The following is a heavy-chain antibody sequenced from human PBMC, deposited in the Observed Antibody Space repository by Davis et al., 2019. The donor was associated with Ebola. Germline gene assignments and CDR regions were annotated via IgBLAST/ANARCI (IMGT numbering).Heavy chain of an antibody. CDR2: INAGNGNT. CDR1: GFTFTNYA. CDR3: ARIILGRDFYGIDV. J-gene: IGHJ6*02. Sequence: ASVKVSCKASGFTFTNYAIHRVRQPPGQSLEWMGWINAGNGNTKYSQKFQGRVTIPTDTSASTAYMELSSLRSADTAVFYCARIILGRDFYGIDVWGQGTTVTVSS. V-gene: IGHV1-3*01.